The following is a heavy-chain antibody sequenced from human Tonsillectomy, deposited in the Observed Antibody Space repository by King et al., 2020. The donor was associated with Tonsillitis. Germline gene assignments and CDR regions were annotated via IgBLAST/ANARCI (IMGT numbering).Heavy chain of an antibody. V-gene: IGHV1-69*01. CDR1: GGTFSSYG. D-gene: IGHD2-21*01. Sequence: QLVQSGAEVKKPGSSVKVSCKASGGTFSSYGIRWVPQAPGQGLEWMGGIIPIFGPANYAQKFQGRVTITADESTSTAYMELGSLRSEDTAVYYCARRCGGDCYGAFDIWGQGTMVTVSS. J-gene: IGHJ3*02. CDR2: IIPIFGPA. CDR3: ARRCGGDCYGAFDI.